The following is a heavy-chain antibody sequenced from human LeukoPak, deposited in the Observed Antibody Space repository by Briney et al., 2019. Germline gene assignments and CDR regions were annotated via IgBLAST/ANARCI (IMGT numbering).Heavy chain of an antibody. CDR3: ASSYSGNYYVFDY. J-gene: IGHJ4*02. CDR1: GGSISSYY. CDR2: IYTSGST. V-gene: IGHV4-4*07. Sequence: PSETLSLTCTVSGGSISSYYWSWIRQPAGKGLEWIGRIYTSGSTNYNPSLKSRVTMSVDTSKNQFSLEVSSVTAADTAVYYCASSYSGNYYVFDYWGQGTLVTVSS. D-gene: IGHD1-26*01.